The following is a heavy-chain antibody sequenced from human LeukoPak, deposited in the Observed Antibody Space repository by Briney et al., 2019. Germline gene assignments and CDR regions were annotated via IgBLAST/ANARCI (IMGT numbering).Heavy chain of an antibody. CDR3: ARVLTFGGVIADYYMDV. J-gene: IGHJ6*03. D-gene: IGHD3-16*02. Sequence: SETLSLTCTVSGGSISGYYWSWIRQPPGKGLEWLGYIYYSGSTNYNPSLKSRVTISVDTYKNQFSLKLSSVTAADTAVYYCARVLTFGGVIADYYMDVWGKGTTVTVSS. V-gene: IGHV4-59*01. CDR2: IYYSGST. CDR1: GGSISGYY.